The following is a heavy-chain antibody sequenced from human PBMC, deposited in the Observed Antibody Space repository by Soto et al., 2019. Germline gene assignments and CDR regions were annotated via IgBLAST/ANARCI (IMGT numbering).Heavy chain of an antibody. CDR3: ARGRGCSGGSCRNWFDP. V-gene: IGHV4-34*01. J-gene: IGHJ5*02. CDR1: GGSFSGYY. D-gene: IGHD2-15*01. CDR2: INHSGST. Sequence: QVQLQQWGAGLLKPSETLSLTCAVYGGSFSGYYWSWIRQPPGKGLEWIGEINHSGSTNYNPSLKGRVTISVDTSKNQFSLKLSSVTAADTAVYYCARGRGCSGGSCRNWFDPWGQGTLVTVSS.